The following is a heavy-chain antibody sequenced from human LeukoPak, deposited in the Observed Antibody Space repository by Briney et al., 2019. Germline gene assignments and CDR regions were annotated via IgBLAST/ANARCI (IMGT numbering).Heavy chain of an antibody. D-gene: IGHD2-21*02. CDR1: GGSFSVYY. J-gene: IGHJ4*02. V-gene: IGHV4-34*01. CDR3: ARGGFYCGGDCYVDY. CDR2: INHSGNT. Sequence: SETLSLTCAVYGGSFSVYYWSWIRQPPGKGLEWIGEINHSGNTNYNPSLKSRVTISVDTSKNQFSLKLSSVTAADTAVYYCARGGFYCGGDCYVDYWGKGTLATVSS.